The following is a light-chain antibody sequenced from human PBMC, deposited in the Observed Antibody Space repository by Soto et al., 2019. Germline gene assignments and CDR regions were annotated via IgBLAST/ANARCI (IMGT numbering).Light chain of an antibody. CDR3: QQYGSSGT. Sequence: EIVLTQSPGTLSLSPGERATLSCRASQSVSSYLAWYQQKPGQAPRLLIYDASNRATGIPDRFSGSGSGTDLTLTISRLEPEDFAVYYCQQYGSSGTFGQGTKVDIK. CDR2: DAS. J-gene: IGKJ1*01. V-gene: IGKV3-20*01. CDR1: QSVSSY.